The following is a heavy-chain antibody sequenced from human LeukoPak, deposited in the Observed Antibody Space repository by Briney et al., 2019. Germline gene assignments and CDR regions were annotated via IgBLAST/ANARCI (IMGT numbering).Heavy chain of an antibody. D-gene: IGHD6-19*01. CDR2: INPNSGGT. CDR1: GYTFTGYY. Sequence: GASVKVSCKASGYTFTGYYMHWVRQAPGQGLEWMGWINPNSGGTNYAQKFQGRVTMTRDTSISTAYMELSRLRSDDTAVYYCARVAVAGTASGFQHWGQGTLVTVSS. CDR3: ARVAVAGTASGFQH. J-gene: IGHJ1*01. V-gene: IGHV1-2*02.